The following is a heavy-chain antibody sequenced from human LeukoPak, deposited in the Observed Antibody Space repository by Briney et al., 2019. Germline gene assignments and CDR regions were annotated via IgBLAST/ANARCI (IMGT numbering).Heavy chain of an antibody. V-gene: IGHV3-23*01. CDR1: GFTFSSYA. Sequence: GGSLRLSCAASGFTFSSYAMSWVRQAPGKGLEWVSAISGSGGSTYYADSVKGRFTISRDNSKNSLYLQMNSLRAEDTALYYCARGLGDYVAYYMDVWGKGTTVTVSS. CDR3: ARGLGDYVAYYMDV. CDR2: ISGSGGST. J-gene: IGHJ6*03. D-gene: IGHD3-16*01.